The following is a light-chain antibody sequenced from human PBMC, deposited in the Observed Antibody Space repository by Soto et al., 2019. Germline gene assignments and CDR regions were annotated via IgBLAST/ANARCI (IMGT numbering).Light chain of an antibody. Sequence: DIQMTQSPSSVSASVGDRVTITCRASQGISQYVAWYQQKPGKAPKLLIYTATVLQGGVPSRFSGTGSGTEFILTISSLQPEDFATYYCQQVNSYPLTFGGGTKVDIK. CDR1: QGISQY. V-gene: IGKV1-9*01. J-gene: IGKJ4*01. CDR3: QQVNSYPLT. CDR2: TAT.